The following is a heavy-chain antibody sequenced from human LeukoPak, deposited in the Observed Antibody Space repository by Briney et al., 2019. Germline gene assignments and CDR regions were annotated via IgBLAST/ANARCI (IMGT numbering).Heavy chain of an antibody. V-gene: IGHV3-7*01. CDR3: AREPNHCSGGSCYHDAFDY. Sequence: GGSLRLSCAASGFTFSNFWMSWVRQAPGKGLEWVANIKQDGGEKYFLDSVKGRFTISRDNAKNSLYLQMNSLRAEDTAVYYCAREPNHCSGGSCYHDAFDYWGQGTLVTVSS. CDR2: IKQDGGEK. J-gene: IGHJ4*02. CDR1: GFTFSNFW. D-gene: IGHD2-15*01.